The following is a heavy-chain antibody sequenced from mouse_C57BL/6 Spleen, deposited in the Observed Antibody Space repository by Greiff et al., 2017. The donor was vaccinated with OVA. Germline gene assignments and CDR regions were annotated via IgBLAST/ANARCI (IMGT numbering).Heavy chain of an antibody. Sequence: VQLQESGAELARPGASVKLSCKASGYTFTSYGISWVKQRTGQGLEWIGEIYPRSGNTYYNEKFKGKATLTADKSSSTAYMKLRSLTSEDSALYFSARKDDASSYAYFDYGGQGTTLTVSS. D-gene: IGHD1-1*01. CDR1: GYTFTSYG. V-gene: IGHV1-81*01. CDR2: IYPRSGNT. J-gene: IGHJ2*01. CDR3: ARKDDASSYAYFDY.